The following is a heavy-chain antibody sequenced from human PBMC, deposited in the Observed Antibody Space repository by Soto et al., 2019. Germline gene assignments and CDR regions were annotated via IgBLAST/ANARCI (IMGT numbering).Heavy chain of an antibody. V-gene: IGHV4-59*04. J-gene: IGHJ4*02. Sequence: SETLSLTCTVSGGSISGYYWSWLRQPPGKGLEWIGYMYNIGSTYYKPSLKSRVSMSIDTSKDQFSLKLSSATAADTAIYYCATHRDSGYVYGFSFDSWGQGILVTVSS. CDR1: GGSISGYY. CDR2: MYNIGST. CDR3: ATHRDSGYVYGFSFDS. D-gene: IGHD5-12*01.